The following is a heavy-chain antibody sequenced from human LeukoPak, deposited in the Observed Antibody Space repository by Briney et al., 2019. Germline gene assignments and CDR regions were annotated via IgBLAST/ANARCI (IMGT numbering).Heavy chain of an antibody. J-gene: IGHJ4*02. CDR3: ARGAYCGGDCYSDYFDY. Sequence: ASVKVSCKASGYTFTSTAMSWVRQAPGQRLEWMGWINAGNGNTKYSQEFQGRVTITRDTSASTVYMELSSLRSEDTAVYYCARGAYCGGDCYSDYFDYWGQGTLVTVSS. CDR1: GYTFTSTA. CDR2: INAGNGNT. D-gene: IGHD2-21*02. V-gene: IGHV1-3*03.